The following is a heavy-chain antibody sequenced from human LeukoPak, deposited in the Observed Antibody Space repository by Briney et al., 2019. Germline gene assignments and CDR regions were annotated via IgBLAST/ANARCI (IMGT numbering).Heavy chain of an antibody. CDR2: ISGSGGST. J-gene: IGHJ6*03. V-gene: IGHV3-23*01. CDR3: AKGGVLDYYYMDV. CDR1: GFTFSNAW. Sequence: GGSLRLSCAASGFTFSNAWMSWVRQAPGKGLEWVSAISGSGGSTYYADSVKGRLTISRDNSKNTLYLQMNSLRAKDTAVYYCAKGGVLDYYYMDVWGKGTTVTVSS. D-gene: IGHD2-8*02.